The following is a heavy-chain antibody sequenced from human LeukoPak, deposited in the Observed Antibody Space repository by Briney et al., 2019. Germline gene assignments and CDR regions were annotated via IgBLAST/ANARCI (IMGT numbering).Heavy chain of an antibody. CDR2: ISSSSSYT. CDR1: GFTFSDYY. CDR3: ARDKLSSGWSFDY. D-gene: IGHD6-19*01. V-gene: IGHV3-11*06. Sequence: GGSLRLSCAASGFTFSDYYMSWIRQAPGKGLEWVSYISSSSSYTNYADSVKGRFTISRDNAKNSLYLQMNSLRAEDTAVYYCARDKLSSGWSFDYWGQGTLVTVSS. J-gene: IGHJ4*02.